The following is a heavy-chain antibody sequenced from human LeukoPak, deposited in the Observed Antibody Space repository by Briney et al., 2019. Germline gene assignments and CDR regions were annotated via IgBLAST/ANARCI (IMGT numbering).Heavy chain of an antibody. V-gene: IGHV4-39*07. J-gene: IGHJ5*02. CDR2: IYYSGST. Sequence: SETLSLTCTVSGGSISSSSYYWGWIRQPPGKGLEWIGSIYYSGSTYYNPSLKSRVTISVDTSKNQFSLKLSSVTAADTAVYYCAREGPHYYGSGSYLTTLNWFDPWGQGTLVTVSS. CDR1: GGSISSSSYY. CDR3: AREGPHYYGSGSYLTTLNWFDP. D-gene: IGHD3-10*01.